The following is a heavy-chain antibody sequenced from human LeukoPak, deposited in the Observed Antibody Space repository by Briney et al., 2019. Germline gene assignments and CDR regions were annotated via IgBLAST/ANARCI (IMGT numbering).Heavy chain of an antibody. CDR3: AKSGPAAGRPDAFDI. J-gene: IGHJ3*02. Sequence: PSETLSLTCTLSGGSVTSSSFYWAWIRQPPGKWLECIGTINYSGITYYNSPLKSRVTISVDTSKNQFSLKLNSVTAADTAVYFCAKSGPAAGRPDAFDIWGQGTMVTVSS. D-gene: IGHD2-2*01. V-gene: IGHV4-39*07. CDR1: GGSVTSSSFY. CDR2: INYSGIT.